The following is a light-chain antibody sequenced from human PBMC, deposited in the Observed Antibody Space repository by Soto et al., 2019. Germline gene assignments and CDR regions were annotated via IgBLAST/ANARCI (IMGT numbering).Light chain of an antibody. J-gene: IGKJ3*01. CDR3: QQYNNWPPIFT. CDR2: GAS. CDR1: QSVSSN. Sequence: EIVMTHSPAPLSVSPGERATLSCSASQSVSSNLAWYQQKPGQAPRLLIYGASTRATGIPARFSGSGSGTEFTLTISSLQSEDFAVYYCQQYNNWPPIFTFGPGTKVDIK. V-gene: IGKV3-15*01.